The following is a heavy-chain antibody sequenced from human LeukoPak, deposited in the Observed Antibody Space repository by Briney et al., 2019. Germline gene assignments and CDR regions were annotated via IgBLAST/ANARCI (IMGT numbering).Heavy chain of an antibody. J-gene: IGHJ4*02. D-gene: IGHD3-10*01. CDR2: ISYDGSDE. Sequence: PGGSLRLSCAASGFTFSSYAMSWVRQAPGKGLEWMAIISYDGSDEYYADSVKGRFTISRDNSKNTLYLQMNSLRAEDTAVYYCAKSYGSGSYHGVGYWGQGTLVTVSS. CDR3: AKSYGSGSYHGVGY. CDR1: GFTFSSYA. V-gene: IGHV3-30*18.